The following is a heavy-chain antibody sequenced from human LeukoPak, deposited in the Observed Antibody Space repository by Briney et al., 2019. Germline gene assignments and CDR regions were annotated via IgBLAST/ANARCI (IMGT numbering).Heavy chain of an antibody. CDR1: GFTFRSYE. V-gene: IGHV3-48*03. D-gene: IGHD3-22*01. Sequence: GGSLRLSCAASGFTFRSYEMNWVRQAPGKGLEWVSYISSSGSTIYYADSVKGRFTISRDNAKNSLYLQMNSLRAEDTVVYYCARESYDSSGYYIFLDYWGQGTLVTVCS. J-gene: IGHJ4*02. CDR3: ARESYDSSGYYIFLDY. CDR2: ISSSGSTI.